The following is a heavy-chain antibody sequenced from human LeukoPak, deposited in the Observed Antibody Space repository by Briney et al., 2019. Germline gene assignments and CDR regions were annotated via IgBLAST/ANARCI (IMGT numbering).Heavy chain of an antibody. CDR1: GFTVSSNY. J-gene: IGHJ4*02. D-gene: IGHD3-3*01. CDR3: ARGTYYDFWSGYYKGYYFDY. V-gene: IGHV3-53*01. Sequence: GGSLRLSCAASGFTVSSNYMSWVRQAPGKGLEWVSVIYSGGSTYYADSVKGRFTISRDNSKNTLYLQMNSLRAEDTAVYYCARGTYYDFWSGYYKGYYFDYWGQGTLVTVSS. CDR2: IYSGGST.